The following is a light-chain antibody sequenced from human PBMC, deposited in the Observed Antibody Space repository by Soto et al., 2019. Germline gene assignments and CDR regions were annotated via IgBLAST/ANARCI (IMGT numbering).Light chain of an antibody. J-gene: IGKJ3*01. V-gene: IGKV1-9*01. CDR1: QGISSY. CDR2: AAS. Sequence: DIRLTQSPSFLSASVGDRVTITCRASQGISSYLAWYQQTPGKAPKLLIYAASTLQSGVPSRFSGSGSGTEFTLTISSLQPEDFATYYCQQLNSYPRTFGPGTKVDIK. CDR3: QQLNSYPRT.